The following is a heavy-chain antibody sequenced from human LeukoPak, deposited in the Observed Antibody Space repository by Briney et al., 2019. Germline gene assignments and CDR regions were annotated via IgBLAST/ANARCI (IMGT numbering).Heavy chain of an antibody. CDR2: ISSNGGST. CDR3: VKDRAYSSGWENFDY. J-gene: IGHJ4*02. CDR1: GFTFSSYA. V-gene: IGHV3-64D*06. D-gene: IGHD6-19*01. Sequence: GGSLRLSSSASGFTFSSYAMHWVRQAPGKGLEYVSAISSNGGSTYYADSVKGRSTISRDNSKNTLYLQMSSLRAEDTAVYYCVKDRAYSSGWENFDYWGQGTLVTVSS.